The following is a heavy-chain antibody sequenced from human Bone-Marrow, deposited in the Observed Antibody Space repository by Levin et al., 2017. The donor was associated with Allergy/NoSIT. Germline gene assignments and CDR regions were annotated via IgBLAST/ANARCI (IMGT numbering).Heavy chain of an antibody. J-gene: IGHJ4*02. CDR2: ISGSGGST. D-gene: IGHD3-10*02. CDR3: AKDHRLLFVRGAPRGFDY. Sequence: PGGSLRLSCAASGFTFSSYAMSWVRQAPGKGLEWVSAISGSGGSTYYADSVKGRFTISRDNSKNTLYLQMNSLRAEDTAVYYCAKDHRLLFVRGAPRGFDYWGQGTLVTVSS. V-gene: IGHV3-23*01. CDR1: GFTFSSYA.